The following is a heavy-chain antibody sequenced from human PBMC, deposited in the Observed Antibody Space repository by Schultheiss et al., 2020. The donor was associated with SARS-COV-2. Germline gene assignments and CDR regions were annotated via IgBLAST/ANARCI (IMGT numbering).Heavy chain of an antibody. V-gene: IGHV4-39*07. CDR3: ARDYGDYVGMDV. J-gene: IGHJ6*02. CDR2: IYHSGST. D-gene: IGHD4-17*01. Sequence: SETLSLTCTVSGGSVSSGSYYWSWMRQPPGKGLEWIGSIYHSGSTYYNPSLKSRVTMSVDMSKNQFSLWLTSVTAADTAVYYCARDYGDYVGMDVWGQGTTVTVSS. CDR1: GGSVSSGSYY.